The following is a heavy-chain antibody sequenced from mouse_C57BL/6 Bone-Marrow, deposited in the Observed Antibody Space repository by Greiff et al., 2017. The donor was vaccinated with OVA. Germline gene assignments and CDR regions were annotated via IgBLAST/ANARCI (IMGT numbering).Heavy chain of an antibody. CDR1: GFNIKDDY. J-gene: IGHJ4*01. CDR3: TTSNGNYVGAMDY. D-gene: IGHD2-1*01. V-gene: IGHV14-4*01. Sequence: VQLQQSGAELVRPGASVKLSCTASGFNIKDDYMHWVKQRPEQGLEWIGWIDPENGDTEYASKFQGKATITADTSSNTAYLQLSSLTSEDTAVYYCTTSNGNYVGAMDYWGQVTSVTVSS. CDR2: IDPENGDT.